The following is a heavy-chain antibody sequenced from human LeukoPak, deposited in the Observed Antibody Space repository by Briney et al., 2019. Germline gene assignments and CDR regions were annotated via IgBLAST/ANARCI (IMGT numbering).Heavy chain of an antibody. Sequence: GESLKISCKGSGYSFTSYWIGWVRQMPGKGLEWMGIISPGDSDTRYSPSFQGQVTISADKSISTAYLQWSSLTASDTAMYYCARRAFGVGAITRPYYFDYWGQGTLVTVSS. J-gene: IGHJ4*02. D-gene: IGHD1-26*01. CDR1: GYSFTSYW. CDR3: ARRAFGVGAITRPYYFDY. CDR2: ISPGDSDT. V-gene: IGHV5-51*01.